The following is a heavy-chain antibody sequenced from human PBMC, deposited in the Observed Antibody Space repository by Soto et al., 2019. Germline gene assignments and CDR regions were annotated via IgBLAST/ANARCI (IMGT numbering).Heavy chain of an antibody. Sequence: GGSLRLSCAASRFTFSNYAMTWVRQASGKGLEWVSGISANGINTYYADSVNGRFTSSRDNAKNSLHLQMNSLRAEDTAVYYCAGGRKESAAIGVAFDVWGQGTMVTVSS. CDR1: RFTFSNYA. V-gene: IGHV3-23*01. D-gene: IGHD2-2*01. CDR3: AGGRKESAAIGVAFDV. CDR2: ISANGINT. J-gene: IGHJ3*01.